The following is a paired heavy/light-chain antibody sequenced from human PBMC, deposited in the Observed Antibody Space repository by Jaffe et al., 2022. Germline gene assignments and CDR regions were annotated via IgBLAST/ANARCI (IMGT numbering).Light chain of an antibody. Sequence: EIVLTQSPGTLSLSPGERATLSCRASQSVSSSYLAWYQQKPGQAPRLLIYGASSRATGIPDRFSGSGSGTDFSLTISRLEPEDFAVYYCQQYGSSPRTFGQGTKVEIK. CDR2: GAS. V-gene: IGKV3-20*01. J-gene: IGKJ1*01. CDR3: QQYGSSPRT. CDR1: QSVSSSY.
Heavy chain of an antibody. CDR2: MHHSGST. D-gene: IGHD2-15*01. J-gene: IGHJ4*02. CDR1: GYSISSGFY. Sequence: QVQLQESGPGLLKPSETLSLTCAVSGYSISSGFYWGWIRQPPGQGLEWIGSMHHSGSTYYNPSLRSRVIISVDTSKSQFSLNLISVTAADTAVYYCARGIYCSGGICYSGGGGYFDYWGQGTLVTVSS. V-gene: IGHV4-38-2*01. CDR3: ARGIYCSGGICYSGGGGYFDY.